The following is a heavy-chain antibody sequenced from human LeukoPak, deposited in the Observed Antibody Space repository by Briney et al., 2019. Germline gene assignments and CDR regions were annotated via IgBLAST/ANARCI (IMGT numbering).Heavy chain of an antibody. CDR2: MNPNSGNT. V-gene: IGHV1-8*01. J-gene: IGHJ4*02. CDR3: ARGLTAARRYYFDY. D-gene: IGHD6-6*01. CDR1: GYTFTSYD. Sequence: ASVNVSCKASGYTFTSYDINWVRQATGQGLEWMGWMNPNSGNTGYAQKFQGRVTMTRNTSISTAYMELSSLRSEDTAVYYCARGLTAARRYYFDYWGQGTLVTVSS.